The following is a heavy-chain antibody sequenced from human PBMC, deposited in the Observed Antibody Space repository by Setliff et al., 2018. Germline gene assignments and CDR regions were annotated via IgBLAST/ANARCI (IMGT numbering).Heavy chain of an antibody. J-gene: IGHJ6*02. V-gene: IGHV4-34*01. D-gene: IGHD6-13*01. CDR3: ARGLSSSWYLYYYGMDV. Sequence: SETLSLTCSVSGYSISSGYYWSWIRQPPGKGLEWIGEINHSGSTNYNPSLKSRVTISVDTSKNQFSLKLSSVTAADTAVYYCARGLSSSWYLYYYGMDVWGQGTTVTVSS. CDR2: INHSGST. CDR1: GYSISSGYY.